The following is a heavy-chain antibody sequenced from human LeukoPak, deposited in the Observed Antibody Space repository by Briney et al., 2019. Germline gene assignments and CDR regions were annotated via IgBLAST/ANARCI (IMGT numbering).Heavy chain of an antibody. D-gene: IGHD5-18*01. CDR1: GYTFTSYG. CDR2: ISAYNGNT. CDR3: ARGGYSYGYGPSAPQLY. J-gene: IGHJ4*02. V-gene: IGHV1-18*01. Sequence: ASVKVSCKASGYTFTSYGISWVRQAPGQGLEWMGWISAYNGNTNYAQKLQGRVTMTTDTSTSTAYMELRSLRSDDTAVYYCARGGYSYGYGPSAPQLYWGQGTLVTVSS.